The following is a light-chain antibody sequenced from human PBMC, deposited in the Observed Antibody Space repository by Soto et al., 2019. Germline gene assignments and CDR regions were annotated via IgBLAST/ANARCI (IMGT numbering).Light chain of an antibody. J-gene: IGKJ4*01. CDR1: QSVSTN. Sequence: ETVMTQSPATLSVSPGERATLSCRASQSVSTNLAWYQQKPGQAPRLLIYGTSTRATGIPARFSGSGSGTEFTLPISSPQAEDFSVYYCQQYNNWPLTFGGGTRVEIK. CDR2: GTS. V-gene: IGKV3-15*01. CDR3: QQYNNWPLT.